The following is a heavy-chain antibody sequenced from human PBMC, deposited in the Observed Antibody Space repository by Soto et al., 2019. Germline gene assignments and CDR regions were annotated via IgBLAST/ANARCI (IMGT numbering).Heavy chain of an antibody. D-gene: IGHD3-3*01. Sequence: GGSLRLSCAASGFTFDDYAMHWVRQAPGKGLEWVSGISWNSGSIGYADSVKGRFTISRDNAKNSLYLQMNSLRAEDTALYYCAKDPDDFWSGYQDYWGQGTLVTVSS. CDR3: AKDPDDFWSGYQDY. J-gene: IGHJ4*02. V-gene: IGHV3-9*01. CDR1: GFTFDDYA. CDR2: ISWNSGSI.